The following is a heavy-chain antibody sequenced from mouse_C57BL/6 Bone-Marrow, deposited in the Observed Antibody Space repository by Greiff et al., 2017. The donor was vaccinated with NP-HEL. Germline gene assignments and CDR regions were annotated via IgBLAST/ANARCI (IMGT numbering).Heavy chain of an antibody. CDR2: IYPRSGNT. CDR3: ARENYYSNYDWFAY. V-gene: IGHV1-81*01. D-gene: IGHD2-5*01. J-gene: IGHJ3*01. Sequence: QVQLQQSGAELARPGASVKLSCKASGYTFTSYGISWVKQRTGQGLEWIGEIYPRSGNTYYNEKFKGKATLTADKSSSTAYMELRSLTSEDSAVYFCARENYYSNYDWFAYWGQGTLVTVSA. CDR1: GYTFTSYG.